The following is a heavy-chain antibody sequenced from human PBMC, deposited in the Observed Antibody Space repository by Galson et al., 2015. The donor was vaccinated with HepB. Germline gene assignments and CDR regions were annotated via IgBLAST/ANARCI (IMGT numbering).Heavy chain of an antibody. CDR3: ARVKSYDYGMDV. D-gene: IGHD2-21*01. Sequence: SVKVSRKASGYTFSGHYMHWVRQAPGQGLEWMGWINPNSGGTNYAQKFQGRVTMTRDTSISTAYMELSRLRSDDTAVYYCARVKSYDYGMDVWGQGTTVTVSS. CDR2: INPNSGGT. CDR1: GYTFSGHY. J-gene: IGHJ6*02. V-gene: IGHV1-2*02.